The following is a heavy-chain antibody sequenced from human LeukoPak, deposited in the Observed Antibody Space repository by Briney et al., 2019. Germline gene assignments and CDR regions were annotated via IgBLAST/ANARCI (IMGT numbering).Heavy chain of an antibody. D-gene: IGHD3-16*02. CDR1: GYTFTGYY. J-gene: IGHJ6*02. CDR3: ARDPITFGGVIVIPEILGMDV. CDR2: INPNSGGT. Sequence: ASVKGSCKASGYTFTGYYMLWVRQAPGQGLEWMGWINPNSGGTKYTQKFQGRVTMTRDTSITTAYMELSRLRSDDTAVYYCARDPITFGGVIVIPEILGMDVWGQGTTVTVSS. V-gene: IGHV1-2*02.